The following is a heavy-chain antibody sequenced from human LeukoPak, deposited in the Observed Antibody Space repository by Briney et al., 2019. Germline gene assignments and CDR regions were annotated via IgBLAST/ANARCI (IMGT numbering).Heavy chain of an antibody. J-gene: IGHJ4*02. V-gene: IGHV3-74*01. Sequence: RGSLRLSCAASGFTFSSYWMHWVRQAPGKGLVWVSRINSDGSSTSYADSVKGRFTISRDNAKNTLYLQMNSLRAEDTAVYYCARGIFGELLRPIRYWGQGTLVTVSS. CDR2: INSDGSST. D-gene: IGHD3-10*02. CDR1: GFTFSSYW. CDR3: ARGIFGELLRPIRY.